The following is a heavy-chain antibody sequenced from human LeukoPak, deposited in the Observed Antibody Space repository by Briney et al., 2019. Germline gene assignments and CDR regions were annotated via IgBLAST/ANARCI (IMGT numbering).Heavy chain of an antibody. Sequence: GGSLRLSCAASGFTFSNYAMSWVRHAPGQGLVWVSRIKGDGISTNYADSVKGRFTISRDIAKNTLYLQMNSLRAEDTGVYYCAKDHYWSIDYWGRGTLVTVSS. CDR1: GFTFSNYA. CDR2: IKGDGIST. CDR3: AKDHYWSIDY. D-gene: IGHD3-3*01. V-gene: IGHV3-74*01. J-gene: IGHJ4*02.